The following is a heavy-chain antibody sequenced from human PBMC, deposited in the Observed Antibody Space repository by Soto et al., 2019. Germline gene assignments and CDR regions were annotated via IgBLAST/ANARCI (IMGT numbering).Heavy chain of an antibody. CDR3: ALRSGSWEGPDSYYYYGPDV. J-gene: IGHJ6*02. D-gene: IGHD3-10*01. V-gene: IGHV3-21*01. CDR2: IGSSSSYI. Sequence: WGSLRLSCAASGFTFSSHSMNWVRQAPGKGLEWVSSIGSSSSYIYYADSVKGRFTISRDNAKNSLYLQMNSLRAADTAVYYCALRSGSWEGPDSYYYYGPDVWGQGTTVTVSS. CDR1: GFTFSSHS.